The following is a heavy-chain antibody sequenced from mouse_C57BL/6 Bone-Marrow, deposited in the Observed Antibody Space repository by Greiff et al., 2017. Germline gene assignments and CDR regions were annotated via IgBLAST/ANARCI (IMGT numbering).Heavy chain of an antibody. J-gene: IGHJ3*01. Sequence: QVQLQQPGAELVKPGASVKLSCKASGYTFTSYWMHWVKQRPGQGLEWIGMIHPNSGSTNYNEKFKGKATLTVDKSSSTAYMQLSSLPSEDSAVXYCARRGYYCSSYEFAYWGQGTLVTVSA. D-gene: IGHD1-1*01. CDR1: GYTFTSYW. V-gene: IGHV1-64*01. CDR3: ARRGYYCSSYEFAY. CDR2: IHPNSGST.